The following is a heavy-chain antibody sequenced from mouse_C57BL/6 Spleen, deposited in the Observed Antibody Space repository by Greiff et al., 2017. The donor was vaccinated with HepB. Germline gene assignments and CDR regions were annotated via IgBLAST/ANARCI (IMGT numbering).Heavy chain of an antibody. Sequence: DVQLQESGPGLVKPSQSLSLTCSVTGYSITSGYYWNWIRQFPGNKLEWMGYISYDGSNNYNPSLKNRISITRDTSKNQFILKLNSVTTEDTATYYCASAYYFCSREFAYWGQGTLVTVSA. V-gene: IGHV3-6*01. CDR1: GYSITSGYY. CDR3: ASAYYFCSREFAY. CDR2: ISYDGSN. J-gene: IGHJ3*01. D-gene: IGHD1-1*01.